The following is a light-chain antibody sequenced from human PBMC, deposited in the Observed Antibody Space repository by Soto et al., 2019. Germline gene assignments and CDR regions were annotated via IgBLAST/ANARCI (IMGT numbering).Light chain of an antibody. CDR3: QQLNTFLPT. CDR1: QSLRSS. CDR2: DAS. J-gene: IGKJ4*01. Sequence: ETMMTQSPDTLSVSLGERATLSCRASQSLRSSLAWYQQKPGQAPRLLIYDASTRATGIPARFSGSGSGTDFTLTISSLQPEDSATYYCQQLNTFLPTFGGGTKVDIK. V-gene: IGKV3-15*01.